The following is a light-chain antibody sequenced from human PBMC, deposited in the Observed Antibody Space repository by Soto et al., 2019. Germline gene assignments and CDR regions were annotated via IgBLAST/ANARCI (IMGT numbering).Light chain of an antibody. Sequence: DIQMTQSPSSLSASVGDRVTITCRASQSISSYLNWYQKKPGKAPKLLIYAASSLQIGLPSRFSGSGSGTDFTLTISRLQPEDFATYYCQQSYSTRPLTFGGGTKGEIK. CDR3: QQSYSTRPLT. CDR1: QSISSY. J-gene: IGKJ4*01. CDR2: AAS. V-gene: IGKV1-39*01.